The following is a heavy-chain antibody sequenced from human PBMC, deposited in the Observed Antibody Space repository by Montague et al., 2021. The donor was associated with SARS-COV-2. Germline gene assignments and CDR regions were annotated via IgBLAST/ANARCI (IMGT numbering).Heavy chain of an antibody. CDR1: GFTFSSYA. CDR2: ISYDGSNK. Sequence: SLRLSCAASGFTFSSYAMHWVRQAPGKGLEWVAVISYDGSNKYYADSVKGRFTISRDNSKNTLYQQMNSLRAEDTAVYYCAREDPSFDAFDIWGQGTMVTVSS. CDR3: AREDPSFDAFDI. V-gene: IGHV3-30-3*01. J-gene: IGHJ3*02.